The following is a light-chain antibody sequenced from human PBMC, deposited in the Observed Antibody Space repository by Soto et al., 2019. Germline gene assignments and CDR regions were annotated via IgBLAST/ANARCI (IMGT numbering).Light chain of an antibody. V-gene: IGKV1-9*01. CDR1: QDTSSY. CDR3: QQLNTYPLT. J-gene: IGKJ4*01. Sequence: DIQLTQSPSFLSASVGDRVTITCRASQDTSSYLAWYQQKPGKAPKLLIYAASTLQSGVPSRFSGSGSGTEFTLTISSLQPEDFATYDCQQLNTYPLTCGGGTKVEIK. CDR2: AAS.